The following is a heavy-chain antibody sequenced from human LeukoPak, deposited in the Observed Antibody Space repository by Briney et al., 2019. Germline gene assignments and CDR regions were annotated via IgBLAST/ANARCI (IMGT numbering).Heavy chain of an antibody. CDR2: TYYRSKWYN. V-gene: IGHV6-1*01. CDR3: ARDHCSGGSCYWRFDY. Sequence: SQTLSLTCALSGDSFSSNSVAWNWLRQSPSRGLEWLGRTYYRSKWYNDYAVSVKGRITINPDTSKNQFSLQLNSVTPEDTAVFYCARDHCSGGSCYWRFDYWGQGTLVTVSS. D-gene: IGHD2-15*01. CDR1: GDSFSSNSVA. J-gene: IGHJ4*02.